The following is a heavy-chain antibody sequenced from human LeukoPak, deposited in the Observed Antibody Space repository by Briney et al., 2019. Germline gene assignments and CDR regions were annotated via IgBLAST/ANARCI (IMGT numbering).Heavy chain of an antibody. D-gene: IGHD3-16*01. CDR1: GGSFSAYY. J-gene: IGHJ5*02. CDR3: ARHGGIRIAQAVNSPPSDP. V-gene: IGHV4-39*01. Sequence: SETLSLTCSVYGGSFSAYYWGWIRQPPGKGLEWIGSIYYSGSTYYNPSLKSRVTISVDTSKNQFSLKLSSVTAADTAVYYCARHGGIRIAQAVNSPPSDPWGQGTLVTVSS. CDR2: IYYSGST.